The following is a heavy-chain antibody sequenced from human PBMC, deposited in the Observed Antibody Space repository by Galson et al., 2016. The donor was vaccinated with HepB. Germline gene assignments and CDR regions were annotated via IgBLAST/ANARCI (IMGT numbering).Heavy chain of an antibody. V-gene: IGHV1-18*01. CDR1: GYTFTSYA. D-gene: IGHD6-6*01. CDR2: IDTPNGNT. Sequence: SVKVSCKASGYTFTSYAISWVRQAPAQALEYLGWIDTPNGNTNYPQKFQDRVTLTTDTSTSTTYMELRSLISDDTAGYYCARHYSSTWPAGLIFDSWGPGTRVTVSS. CDR3: ARHYSSTWPAGLIFDS. J-gene: IGHJ4*02.